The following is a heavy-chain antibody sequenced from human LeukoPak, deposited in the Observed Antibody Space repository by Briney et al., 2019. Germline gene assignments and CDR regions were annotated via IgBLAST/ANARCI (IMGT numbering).Heavy chain of an antibody. D-gene: IGHD3-9*01. Sequence: PGGSLRLSCAASGFTFSSYWMSWVRQAPGKGLEWVANIKQDGSEKYYVDSVKGRFTISRDNAKNSLYLQMNSLRAEDTAVYYCTTGGRPYYDILTGYPMVDYWGQGTLVTVSS. V-gene: IGHV3-7*01. CDR1: GFTFSSYW. J-gene: IGHJ4*02. CDR2: IKQDGSEK. CDR3: TTGGRPYYDILTGYPMVDY.